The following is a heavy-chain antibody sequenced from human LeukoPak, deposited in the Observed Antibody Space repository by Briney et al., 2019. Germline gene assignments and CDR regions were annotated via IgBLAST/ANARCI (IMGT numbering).Heavy chain of an antibody. J-gene: IGHJ4*02. CDR3: ARVGPWFGRLLPYYYFEY. CDR2: IKTDGSEE. D-gene: IGHD3-10*01. CDR1: GFTFNNYW. Sequence: PGGSLRLSCAASGFTFNNYWMSWVRQPPGRGLEWVANIKTDGSEEYYVDSLKGRFTISRDNAKNSLFLQMNSLRADDTALYYCARVGPWFGRLLPYYYFEYWGQGTLVTVSS. V-gene: IGHV3-7*01.